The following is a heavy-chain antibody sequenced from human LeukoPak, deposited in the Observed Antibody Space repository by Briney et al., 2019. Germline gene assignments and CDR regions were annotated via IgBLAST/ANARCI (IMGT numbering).Heavy chain of an antibody. CDR3: ARKGGSYLFAY. V-gene: IGHV4-34*01. CDR1: GGSFSGYY. D-gene: IGHD1-26*01. J-gene: IGHJ4*02. Sequence: SETLSLTCAVCGGSFSGYYWSWIRQPPGKGLEWIGEINHSGSTNYNPSLKSRVTISVDTSKNQFSLKLSSVTAADTAVYYCARKGGSYLFAYWGQGTLVTVSS. CDR2: INHSGST.